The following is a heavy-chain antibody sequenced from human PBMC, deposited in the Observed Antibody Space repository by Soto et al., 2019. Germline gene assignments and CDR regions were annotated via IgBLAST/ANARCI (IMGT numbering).Heavy chain of an antibody. V-gene: IGHV3-49*03. CDR1: GFTIGDYA. CDR3: ARDRGVYGDRGSDY. Sequence: GGSLRLSCTASGFTIGDYAMSWFRLAPGKGLEWVGFIRSEVYGGTTENAASVKGRFKISRDESKTIAYLQMNSLKTDDTAVYYCARDRGVYGDRGSDYWGQGILVTVSS. J-gene: IGHJ4*02. CDR2: IRSEVYGGTT. D-gene: IGHD4-17*01.